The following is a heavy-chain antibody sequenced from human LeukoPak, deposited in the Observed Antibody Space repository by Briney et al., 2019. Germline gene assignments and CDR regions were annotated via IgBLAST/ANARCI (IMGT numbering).Heavy chain of an antibody. J-gene: IGHJ4*02. V-gene: IGHV3-48*03. CDR1: GFTFSSYE. CDR3: ARDLAPRPTTNFYH. Sequence: GGSLRLSCAASGFTFSSYEMNWVRQAPGKGLEWVSYISSSGSTIYYADSVKGRFTISRDNAKNSLYLQMNSLRAEDTAVYYCARDLAPRPTTNFYHWGQGTLVTVSS. D-gene: IGHD1-26*01. CDR2: ISSSGSTI.